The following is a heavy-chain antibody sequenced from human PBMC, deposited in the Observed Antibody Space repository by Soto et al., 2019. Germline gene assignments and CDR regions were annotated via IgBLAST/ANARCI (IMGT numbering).Heavy chain of an antibody. Sequence: SETLSLTCTVSGGSISSYYWRWIRQPPGKGLEWIGYIYYSGSTNYNPSLKSRVTISVDTSKNQFSLKLSSVTAADTAVYYCARISYSSGWYVRGYFDYWGQGTLVTVSS. CDR1: GGSISSYY. D-gene: IGHD6-19*01. CDR3: ARISYSSGWYVRGYFDY. V-gene: IGHV4-59*01. J-gene: IGHJ4*02. CDR2: IYYSGST.